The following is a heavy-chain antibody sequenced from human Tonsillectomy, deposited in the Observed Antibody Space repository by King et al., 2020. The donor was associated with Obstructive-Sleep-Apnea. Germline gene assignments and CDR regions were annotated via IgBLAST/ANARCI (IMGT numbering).Heavy chain of an antibody. CDR2: IRYDGSNE. J-gene: IGHJ3*02. CDR3: AKDVASSGYFLAFDAFDI. Sequence: QVQLVESGGGVVQPGGSLRLSCAASGFTFSSYGLHWVRQAPGKGLEWVAFIRYDGSNEYYADSVKGRFTISRDNSKNTLYLQMNSLRAEDTAVYYCAKDVASSGYFLAFDAFDIWGQGTMVTVSS. CDR1: GFTFSSYG. V-gene: IGHV3-30*02. D-gene: IGHD3-22*01.